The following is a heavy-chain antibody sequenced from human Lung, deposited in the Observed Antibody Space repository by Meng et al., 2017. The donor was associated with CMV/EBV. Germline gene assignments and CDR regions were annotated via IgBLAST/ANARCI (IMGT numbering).Heavy chain of an antibody. Sequence: SGFTFNGYYMSWIRQAPGKGLEWVSYISSSGDTKYYADSVKGRFTISRDNAKNSLYLQMNILRAEDTAVYYCAILPRGYCSTTTCSWGQGMLVTVSS. CDR2: ISSSGDTK. V-gene: IGHV3-11*01. CDR1: GFTFNGYY. J-gene: IGHJ5*01. D-gene: IGHD2-15*01. CDR3: AILPRGYCSTTTCS.